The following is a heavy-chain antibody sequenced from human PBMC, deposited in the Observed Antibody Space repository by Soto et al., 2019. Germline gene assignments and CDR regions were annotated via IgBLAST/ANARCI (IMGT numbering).Heavy chain of an antibody. J-gene: IGHJ4*02. CDR1: GGTFNTYA. CDR3: ARSVGSGGVIGGFDY. D-gene: IGHD3-10*01. CDR2: IFPTFDVP. V-gene: IGHV1-69*19. Sequence: QVQLVQSGPEMKKPGSAVKVSCKASGGTFNTYAMNWVRQVPGQGLEWMGGIFPTFDVPRYAQKFQGRVTITVDESSSTAYMDLRSLRFDDTAVYYCARSVGSGGVIGGFDYWGQGTLVSV.